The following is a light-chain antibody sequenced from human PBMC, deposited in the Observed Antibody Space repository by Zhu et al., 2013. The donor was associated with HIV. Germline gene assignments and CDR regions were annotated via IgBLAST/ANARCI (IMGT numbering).Light chain of an antibody. CDR2: DAS. Sequence: DIQMTQSPSTLSASVGDRVTITCRASQNIIKWLAWYQQTPGKAPQLLIYDASTLQRGVPSRFSGSGSGTEFSFTISSLQPEDNVTYYCQQFNNFPLTFGGGTKVEIK. CDR1: QNIIKW. V-gene: IGKV1-5*01. J-gene: IGKJ4*01. CDR3: QQFNNFPLT.